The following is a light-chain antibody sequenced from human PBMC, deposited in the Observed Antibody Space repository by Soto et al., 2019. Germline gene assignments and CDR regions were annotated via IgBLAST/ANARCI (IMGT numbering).Light chain of an antibody. CDR2: VERSGTY. J-gene: IGLJ2*01. CDR1: SGQSTYI. V-gene: IGLV4-60*02. CDR3: VTWDNYTPVV. Sequence: QLVLTQSSSASASLGSSVKLTCTLSSGQSTYIIAWHQQQPGKAPRYLMKVERSGTYNRWSGIPDRFSGSRSGSDRYLTVSNLQFDDEADYYCVTWDNYTPVVFGEGTKLTVL.